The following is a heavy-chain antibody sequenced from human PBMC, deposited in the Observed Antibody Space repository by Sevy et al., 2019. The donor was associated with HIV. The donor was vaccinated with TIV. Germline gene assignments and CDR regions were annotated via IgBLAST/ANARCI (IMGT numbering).Heavy chain of an antibody. Sequence: GGSLRLSCAASGFTFSNYWMHWVRHAPGKGLVWVSRIKTDGSNRDSADSVKGRFFISRDNAKNLLYLQMNSLRAEDTAVYYCAREGDTVLVPTAVDAFDFWGQGTMVTVSS. J-gene: IGHJ3*01. CDR3: AREGDTVLVPTAVDAFDF. V-gene: IGHV3-74*01. CDR2: IKTDGSNR. CDR1: GFTFSNYW. D-gene: IGHD2-2*01.